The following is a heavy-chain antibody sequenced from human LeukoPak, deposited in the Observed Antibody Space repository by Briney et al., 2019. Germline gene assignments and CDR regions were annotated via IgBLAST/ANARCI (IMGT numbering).Heavy chain of an antibody. CDR1: GFTFSSYA. CDR3: AKPFGRGYYGSGSHPIDY. CDR2: ISGSGGST. Sequence: PGGSLRLSCAASGFTFSSYAMSWVRQAPGKGLEWVSAISGSGGSTYHADSVKGRFTISRDNSKNTLYLQMNSLRAEDTAVYYCAKPFGRGYYGSGSHPIDYWGQGTLVTVSS. J-gene: IGHJ4*02. D-gene: IGHD3-10*01. V-gene: IGHV3-23*01.